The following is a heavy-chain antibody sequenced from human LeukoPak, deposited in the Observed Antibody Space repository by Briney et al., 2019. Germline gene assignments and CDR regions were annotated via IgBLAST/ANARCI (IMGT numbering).Heavy chain of an antibody. CDR2: IIPILGIA. J-gene: IGHJ5*02. CDR3: ARDRNIVGATLNWFDP. D-gene: IGHD1-26*01. CDR1: GGTFTSYA. Sequence: SVKVSCKASGGTFTSYAISWVRQAPGQGLEWMGRIIPILGIANYAQKFQGRFTITADKSTNTAYMQLSSLRSEDTAVYYCARDRNIVGATLNWFDPWGQGTLVTVSS. V-gene: IGHV1-69*04.